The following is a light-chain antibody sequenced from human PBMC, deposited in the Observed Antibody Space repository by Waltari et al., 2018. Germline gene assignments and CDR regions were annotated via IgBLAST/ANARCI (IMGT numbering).Light chain of an antibody. CDR1: SSDVGGYNY. J-gene: IGLJ3*02. V-gene: IGLV2-14*01. CDR3: SSYTSQQTV. Sequence: QSALTQPASVSGSPGQSITISCTGTSSDVGGYNYFSWNHKPPGKAPKLMIYEVSNRPSGFSNRCSGSKSGNTASLTIAGLQAEDEADYYCSSYTSQQTVFGGGTKLTVL. CDR2: EVS.